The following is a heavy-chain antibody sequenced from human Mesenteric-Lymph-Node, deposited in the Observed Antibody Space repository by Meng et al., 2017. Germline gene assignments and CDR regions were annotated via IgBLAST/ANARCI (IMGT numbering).Heavy chain of an antibody. J-gene: IGHJ1*01. CDR3: ARDEVVATVSYFHH. V-gene: IGHV1-2*02. CDR1: GYTFTAYY. Sequence: QVQLVQSGAEVKKPGASVKVSYKASGYTFTAYYIHWVRQAPGQGLEWMGWINLNTGGTNYAQKFQGRVTMTRDTSISTVYMELSSLRSDDTAVYYCARDEVVATVSYFHHWGQGTLVTVSS. CDR2: INLNTGGT. D-gene: IGHD5-12*01.